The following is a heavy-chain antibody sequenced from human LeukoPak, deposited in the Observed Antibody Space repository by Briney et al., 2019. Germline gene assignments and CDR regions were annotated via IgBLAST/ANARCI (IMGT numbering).Heavy chain of an antibody. D-gene: IGHD2-8*02. CDR2: IIPIFGTA. J-gene: IGHJ5*02. Sequence: SVKVSCKASGYTFTGYYMHWVRQAPGQGLEWMGGIIPIFGTANYAQKFQGRVTITADESTSTAYMELSSLRSEDTAVYYCARASTGFDPWGQGTLVTVSS. V-gene: IGHV1-69*13. CDR1: GYTFTGYY. CDR3: ARASTGFDP.